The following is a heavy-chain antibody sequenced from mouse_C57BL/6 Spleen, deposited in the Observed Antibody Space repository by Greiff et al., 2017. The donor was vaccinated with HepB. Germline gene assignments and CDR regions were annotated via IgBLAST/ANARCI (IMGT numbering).Heavy chain of an antibody. Sequence: VHVKQSGAELVRPGASVKLSCTASGFNIKDYYMHWVKQRPEQGLEWIGRIDPEDGDTEYAPKFQGKATMTADTSSNTAYLQLSSLTSEDTAVYYCTVSSPYAMDYWGQGTSVTVSS. J-gene: IGHJ4*01. D-gene: IGHD1-1*01. CDR1: GFNIKDYY. V-gene: IGHV14-1*01. CDR3: TVSSPYAMDY. CDR2: IDPEDGDT.